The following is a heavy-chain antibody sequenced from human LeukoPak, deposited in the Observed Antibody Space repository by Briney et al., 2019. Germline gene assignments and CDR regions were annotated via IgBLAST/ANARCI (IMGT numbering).Heavy chain of an antibody. Sequence: GSVRVSCTASGYTFTSYGMSWVRQAPGQGLEWMGWISADNGNTNYAQTLQGRVTMTTDTSTSTAYMELRSLRSDDTAVYYCARDSSSSDYWGQGTLVTVSS. J-gene: IGHJ4*02. CDR2: ISADNGNT. CDR3: ARDSSSSDY. CDR1: GYTFTSYG. V-gene: IGHV1-18*01. D-gene: IGHD6-13*01.